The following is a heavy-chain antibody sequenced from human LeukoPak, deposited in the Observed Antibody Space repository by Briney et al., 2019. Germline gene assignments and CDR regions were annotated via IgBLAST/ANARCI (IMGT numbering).Heavy chain of an antibody. D-gene: IGHD6-13*01. CDR2: IIPIFGTA. V-gene: IGHV1-69*13. CDR1: GGTFSSYA. CDR3: ARPIAAAGRDDAFDI. Sequence: GASVKVSCKASGGTFSSYAISWVRQAPGQGLEWMGGIIPIFGTANYAQKFQGRVTITADESTSTAYMELSSLRSEDTAVYYSARPIAAAGRDDAFDIWGQGTMVTVSS. J-gene: IGHJ3*02.